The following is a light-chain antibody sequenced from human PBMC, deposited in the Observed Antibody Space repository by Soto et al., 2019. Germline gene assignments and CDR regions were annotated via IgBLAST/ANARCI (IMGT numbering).Light chain of an antibody. Sequence: DIQMTQSPSSVSASVGDSVSIACQSSQTVKNNVNWYQHKRGKAPKLLISGSSNLQNGVPPRFSGSGTGTDFTLTINSLQPEDAATYYCQQTYRHPRTFAQGTSVDIK. V-gene: IGKV1-39*01. CDR2: GSS. CDR1: QTVKNN. J-gene: IGKJ1*01. CDR3: QQTYRHPRT.